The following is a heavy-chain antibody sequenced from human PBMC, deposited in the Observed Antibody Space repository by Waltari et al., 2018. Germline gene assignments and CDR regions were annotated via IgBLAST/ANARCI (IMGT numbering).Heavy chain of an antibody. CDR1: GDPLTNNFW. D-gene: IGHD2-15*01. V-gene: IGHV4-4*02. J-gene: IGHJ4*02. CDR3: ARDRGKGLYLDS. Sequence: QVQLRESGPGLVNPSGTLSLTCFASGDPLTNNFWWSWVRHRPGKSLEWLGQIYRSGKTNYNPSLESRIIVSSDTSNNQLSLELTSVTAADTAIYYCARDRGKGLYLDSWGQGILVTVSP. CDR2: IYRSGKT.